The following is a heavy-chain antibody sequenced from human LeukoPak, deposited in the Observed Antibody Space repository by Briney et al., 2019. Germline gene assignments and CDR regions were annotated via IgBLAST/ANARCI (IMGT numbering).Heavy chain of an antibody. CDR1: GFTFISYW. CDR2: IYHSGST. J-gene: IGHJ5*02. V-gene: IGHV4-4*02. Sequence: GSLRLSCAASGFTFISYWMSWVRQAPGKGLEWIGEIYHSGSTNYNPSLKSRVTISVDKSKNQFSLKLSSVTAADTAVYYCACLVAATPFSHTGNWFDPWGQGTLVTVSS. D-gene: IGHD2-15*01. CDR3: ACLVAATPFSHTGNWFDP.